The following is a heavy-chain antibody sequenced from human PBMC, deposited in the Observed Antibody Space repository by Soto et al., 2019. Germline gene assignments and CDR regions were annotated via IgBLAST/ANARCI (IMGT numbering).Heavy chain of an antibody. Sequence: QVQLQESGPGLVKPSQTLSLTCTVSGGSISSGGYYWSWIRQHPGKGLEWIGYIDYSGSTYYNPSHKSRVTISVDTSKNQFSLKMRSVTAADTAVYYCAISSGYADWFDPWGQGTLVTVSS. CDR3: AISSGYADWFDP. D-gene: IGHD3-22*01. CDR1: GGSISSGGYY. V-gene: IGHV4-31*03. J-gene: IGHJ5*02. CDR2: IDYSGST.